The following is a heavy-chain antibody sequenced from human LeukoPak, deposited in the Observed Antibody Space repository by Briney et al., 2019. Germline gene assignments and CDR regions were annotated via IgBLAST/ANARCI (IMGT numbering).Heavy chain of an antibody. V-gene: IGHV3-48*03. CDR3: AKVPNPRRLYDSSGYFDY. CDR1: GFTFSSYE. CDR2: INSSGSTI. D-gene: IGHD3-22*01. Sequence: GGSLRLSCAASGFTFSSYEMNWVRQAPGKGLEGVSYINSSGSTIYYVDAVKGRFTISRDNAKDSLYLQIDILRARDTGVYFCAKVPNPRRLYDSSGYFDYWGQGTLVTVSS. J-gene: IGHJ4*02.